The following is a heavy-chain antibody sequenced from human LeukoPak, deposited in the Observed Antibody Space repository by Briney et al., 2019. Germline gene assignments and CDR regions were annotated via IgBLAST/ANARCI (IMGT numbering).Heavy chain of an antibody. J-gene: IGHJ4*02. V-gene: IGHV3-23*01. CDR1: GFTFSSYA. CDR2: ISGSGGST. Sequence: GGSLRLSCAASGFTFSSYAMSWVRQAPGKGLEWVSAISGSGGSTYYADPVKGRFTISRDNSKNTLYLQMNSLRAEDTAVYYCAKWGYCSSTSCHFDYWGQGTLVTVSS. CDR3: AKWGYCSSTSCHFDY. D-gene: IGHD2-2*01.